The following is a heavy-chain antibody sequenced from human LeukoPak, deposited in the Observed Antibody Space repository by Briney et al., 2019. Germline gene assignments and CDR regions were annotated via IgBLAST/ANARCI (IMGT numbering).Heavy chain of an antibody. CDR1: GFTFSGYW. CDR2: IKQDGSEK. CDR3: ARNKPPITMVRGVNWFDP. V-gene: IGHV3-7*03. J-gene: IGHJ5*02. Sequence: GGSLRLSCAASGFTFSGYWMSWVRQAPGKGLEWVANIKQDGSEKYYVDSVKGRFTISRDNDKNSLYLQMNSLRAEDTAVYYCARNKPPITMVRGVNWFDPWGQGTLVTVSS. D-gene: IGHD3-10*01.